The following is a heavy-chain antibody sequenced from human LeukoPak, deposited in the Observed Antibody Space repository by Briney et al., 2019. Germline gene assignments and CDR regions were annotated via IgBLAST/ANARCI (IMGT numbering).Heavy chain of an antibody. CDR3: AKAPSGYDWSPSDY. V-gene: IGHV3-23*01. CDR1: GLTFSSYA. CDR2: ISGSGGST. D-gene: IGHD5-12*01. J-gene: IGHJ4*02. Sequence: GGSLRLSCAASGLTFSSYAMSWVRQAPGKGLEWVSAISGSGGSTYYADSVKGRFTISRDNSKNTLYLQMNSLRAEDTAVYYCAKAPSGYDWSPSDYWGQGTLVTVSS.